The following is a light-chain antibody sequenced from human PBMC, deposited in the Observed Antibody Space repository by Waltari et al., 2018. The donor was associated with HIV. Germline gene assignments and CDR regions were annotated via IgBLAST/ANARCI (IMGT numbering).Light chain of an antibody. Sequence: QSALTQPASVSGSPGQSINMSCTGSSSDIGKYDFVSLYQHNPGKAPHSILYDVNTRPSGVSLRFAGSKAGNTASLTISGLQAEDESYYYCCSYAGGPFVFGSGTSVIVL. CDR2: DVN. J-gene: IGLJ1*01. CDR1: SSDIGKYDF. V-gene: IGLV2-23*02. CDR3: CSYAGGPFV.